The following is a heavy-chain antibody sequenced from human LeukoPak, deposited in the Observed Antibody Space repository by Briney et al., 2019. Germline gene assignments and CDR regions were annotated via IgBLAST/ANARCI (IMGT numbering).Heavy chain of an antibody. CDR3: ARGKVYDFWRGYSDYFDY. CDR1: GGTFSSYA. J-gene: IGHJ4*02. D-gene: IGHD3-3*01. CDR2: IIPIFGTA. V-gene: IGHV1-69*05. Sequence: ASVKVSCKASGGTFSSYAISWVRQAPGQGLEWMGGIIPIFGTANYAQKFQGRVTITTDESTSTAYMELSSLRSEDTAVYYCARGKVYDFWRGYSDYFDYWGQGTLVTVSS.